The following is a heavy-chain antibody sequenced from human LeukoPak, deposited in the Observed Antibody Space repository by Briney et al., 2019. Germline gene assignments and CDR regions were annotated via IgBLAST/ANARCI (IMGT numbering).Heavy chain of an antibody. Sequence: GASVKVSCKASGYTFTGYYMHWVRQAPGQGLEWMGWINPNSGGTNYAQKFQRRVTMTRDTSISTADMELSRLRSDDTAVYYCARVSEIGGEHWGQRTLVTVSS. CDR2: INPNSGGT. CDR3: ARVSEIGGEH. D-gene: IGHD7-27*01. CDR1: GYTFTGYY. V-gene: IGHV1-2*02. J-gene: IGHJ4*02.